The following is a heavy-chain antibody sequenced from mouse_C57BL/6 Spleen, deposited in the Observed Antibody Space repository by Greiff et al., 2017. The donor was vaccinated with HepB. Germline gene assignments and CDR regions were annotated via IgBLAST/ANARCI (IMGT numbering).Heavy chain of an antibody. CDR1: GFTFSDYG. V-gene: IGHV5-17*01. CDR2: ISSGSSTI. D-gene: IGHD1-1*01. Sequence: EVQRVESGGGLVKPGGSLKLSCAASGFTFSDYGMHWVRQAPEKGLEWVAYISSGSSTIYYADTVKGRFTISRDNAKNTLFLQMTSLGSEDTAMYYCARRPPTVVAPGFAYWGQGTLVTVSA. J-gene: IGHJ3*01. CDR3: ARRPPTVVAPGFAY.